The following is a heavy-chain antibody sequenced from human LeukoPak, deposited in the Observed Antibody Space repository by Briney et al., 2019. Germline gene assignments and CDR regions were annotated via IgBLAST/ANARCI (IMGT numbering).Heavy chain of an antibody. CDR1: GGSISSYY. CDR3: AGEGDTTTSGMDV. J-gene: IGHJ6*02. CDR2: IYYSGST. D-gene: IGHD1-26*01. Sequence: PSETLSLTCTVSGGSISSYYWSWIRQPPGKGLEWIGYIYYSGSTNYNPSLKSRVTISVDTSKNQFSLKLSSVTAADTAVYYCAGEGDTTTSGMDVWGQGTTVTVSS. V-gene: IGHV4-59*01.